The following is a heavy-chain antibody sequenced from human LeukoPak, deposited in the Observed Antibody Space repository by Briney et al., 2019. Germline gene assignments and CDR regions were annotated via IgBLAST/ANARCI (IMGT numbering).Heavy chain of an antibody. J-gene: IGHJ6*03. Sequence: SETLSLTCAVYGGSFSGYYWTWIRQTPGKGLEWIGEINHSGSTNYNPSLKSRVTISVDTSKNQFSLKLSSVTAADTAVYYCARGRIAGSYYYYYYMDVWGKGTTVTVSS. CDR3: ARGRIAGSYYYYYYMDV. D-gene: IGHD6-13*01. V-gene: IGHV4-34*01. CDR2: INHSGST. CDR1: GGSFSGYY.